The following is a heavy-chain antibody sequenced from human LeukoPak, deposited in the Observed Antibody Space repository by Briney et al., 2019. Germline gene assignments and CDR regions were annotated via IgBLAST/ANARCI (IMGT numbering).Heavy chain of an antibody. V-gene: IGHV3-23*01. CDR1: GFTFSNYA. CDR3: AKAGGSSMVRGSFLNV. J-gene: IGHJ6*02. D-gene: IGHD3-10*01. Sequence: GGSLRLSCAASGFTFSNYAMSWVRQAPGKGLEWVSSISGSGGSTYYVDSVKGRFTISRDSSKKTLYVQMNSLRAEDTAVYYCAKAGGSSMVRGSFLNVWGQGTTVTVSS. CDR2: ISGSGGST.